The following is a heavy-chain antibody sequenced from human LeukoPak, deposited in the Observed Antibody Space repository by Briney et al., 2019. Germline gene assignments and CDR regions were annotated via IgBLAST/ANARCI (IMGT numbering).Heavy chain of an antibody. CDR3: ARTLRFLGWFDY. CDR1: GGSISSGGYY. V-gene: IGHV4-31*03. CDR2: IYYSGGT. Sequence: PSETLSLTCTVSGGSISSGGYYWSWIRQHPGKGLEWIGYIYYSGGTYYNPSLKSRVTISVDTSKNQFSLKLSSVTAADTAVYYCARTLRFLGWFDYWGQGTLVTVSS. D-gene: IGHD3-3*01. J-gene: IGHJ4*02.